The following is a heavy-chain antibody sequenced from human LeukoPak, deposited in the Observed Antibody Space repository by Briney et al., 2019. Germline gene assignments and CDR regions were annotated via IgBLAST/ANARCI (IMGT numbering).Heavy chain of an antibody. CDR2: IKQDGSEK. J-gene: IGHJ4*02. V-gene: IGHV3-7*01. D-gene: IGHD6-19*01. Sequence: PGGSLRLSCAASGFTFSSYWMSWVRQAPGKGLEWVANIKQDGSEKYYVDSVKGRFTISRDNAKNSLYLQMNSLRTEDTAVYYCARDQGAVAPDYWGQGTLVTVSS. CDR3: ARDQGAVAPDY. CDR1: GFTFSSYW.